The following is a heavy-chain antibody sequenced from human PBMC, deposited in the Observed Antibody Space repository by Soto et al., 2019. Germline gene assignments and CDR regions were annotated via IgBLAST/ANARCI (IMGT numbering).Heavy chain of an antibody. D-gene: IGHD3-3*01. CDR1: GFTVSSNS. V-gene: IGHV3-66*01. CDR2: IYSDGTI. Sequence: EVQLVESGGGLVQPGGSLRLSCAASGFTVSSNSMSWVRQAPGKGLEWVSVIYSDGTIYDADSVKGRFTISRDISKNTLYLQMNSLRAEDTAVYYCARDAPHRLFLWGQGTLVTVSS. J-gene: IGHJ4*02. CDR3: ARDAPHRLFL.